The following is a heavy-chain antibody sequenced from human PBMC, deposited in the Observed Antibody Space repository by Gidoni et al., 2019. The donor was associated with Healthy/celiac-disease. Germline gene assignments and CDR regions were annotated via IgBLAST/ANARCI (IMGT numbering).Heavy chain of an antibody. D-gene: IGHD5-12*01. CDR2: ISWNSGSI. J-gene: IGHJ4*02. CDR1: GFTFDDYA. CDR3: ASEMATIGG. Sequence: EVPLVESGGGLVQPGRSLSLSCAASGFTFDDYAMHWVRQAPGKGLEWVSGISWNSGSIGYADSVKGRFTISRDNANNSLYLQMNSLRAEDTALYYCASEMATIGGWGQGTLVTVSS. V-gene: IGHV3-9*01.